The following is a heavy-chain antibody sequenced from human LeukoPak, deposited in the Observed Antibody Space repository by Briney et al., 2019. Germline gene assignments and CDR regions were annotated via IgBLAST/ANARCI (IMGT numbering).Heavy chain of an antibody. Sequence: PSETLSLTCAVSGYSISSGYYWGWIRQPPGKGLEWIGSIYHSGSTYYNPSLKSRVTISVDTSKNQFSLKLSSVTAADTAVYYCARPRERYDHDSGLQHWGQGTLVTVSS. CDR1: GYSISSGYY. V-gene: IGHV4-38-2*01. CDR2: IYHSGST. D-gene: IGHD3-22*01. J-gene: IGHJ1*01. CDR3: ARPRERYDHDSGLQH.